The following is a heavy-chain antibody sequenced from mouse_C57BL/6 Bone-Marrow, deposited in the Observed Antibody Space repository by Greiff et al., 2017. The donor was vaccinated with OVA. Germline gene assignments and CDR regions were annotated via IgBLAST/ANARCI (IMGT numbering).Heavy chain of an antibody. J-gene: IGHJ3*01. D-gene: IGHD6-1*01. CDR3: ARELLGRTWFAY. V-gene: IGHV1-72*01. CDR2: IDPNRGGT. CDR1: GYTFTSYW. Sequence: QVQLKQPGAELVKPGASVKLSCKASGYTFTSYWMHWVKQRPGRGLEWIGRIDPNRGGTKYNEKFKSKATLTVDKPSSTAYLQLSSLTSEDSAVYYCARELLGRTWFAYWGQGTLVTVSA.